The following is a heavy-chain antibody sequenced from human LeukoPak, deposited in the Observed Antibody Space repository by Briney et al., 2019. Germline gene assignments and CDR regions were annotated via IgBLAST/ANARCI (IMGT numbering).Heavy chain of an antibody. V-gene: IGHV3-11*01. CDR1: GFTFSDYY. D-gene: IGHD1-26*01. Sequence: PGGSLRLSCAASGFTFSDYYMSWIRQAPGKGLEWVSYISSSGSTIYYADSVKGRFTISRDNAKNSLYLQMNSLRAEDTAVYNCASGSGSYSFGYYFDYWGQGTLVTVSS. CDR2: ISSSGSTI. CDR3: ASGSGSYSFGYYFDY. J-gene: IGHJ4*02.